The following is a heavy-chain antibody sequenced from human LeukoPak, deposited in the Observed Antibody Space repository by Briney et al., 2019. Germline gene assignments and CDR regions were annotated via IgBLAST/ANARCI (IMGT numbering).Heavy chain of an antibody. Sequence: QTGGSLRLSCAASGFTFNSYGMHWVRQAPGKGLEWVAVISYDGSNKYYADSVKGRFTISRDNSKNTLYLQMNSLRAEDTAVYYCAKGDSRFGESGIDYWGQGTLVTVSS. J-gene: IGHJ4*02. CDR3: AKGDSRFGESGIDY. CDR1: GFTFNSYG. V-gene: IGHV3-30*18. D-gene: IGHD3-10*01. CDR2: ISYDGSNK.